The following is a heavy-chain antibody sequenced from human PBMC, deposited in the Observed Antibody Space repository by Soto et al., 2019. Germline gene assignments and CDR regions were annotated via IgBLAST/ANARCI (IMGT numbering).Heavy chain of an antibody. V-gene: IGHV4-39*01. Sequence: PSETLSLTCNVSGGSIASHNYYGAWIRQPPGKGLEWIGSIYYTGSTYYSPSLKSRVTISVDTSKKQFSLRLTSVTAADTAVYYCARPILGSKDFDYWGQGSLVTVSS. CDR1: GGSIASHNYY. D-gene: IGHD1-26*01. CDR2: IYYTGST. J-gene: IGHJ4*02. CDR3: ARPILGSKDFDY.